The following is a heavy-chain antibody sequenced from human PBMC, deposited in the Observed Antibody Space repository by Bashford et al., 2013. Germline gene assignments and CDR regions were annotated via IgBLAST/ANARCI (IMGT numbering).Heavy chain of an antibody. V-gene: IGHV4-39*07. J-gene: IGHJ4*02. CDR3: ARVPRHCSGEPCFVYFFDF. CDR2: IHETGST. CDR1: GVSISTTFTT. Sequence: ETLSLTCSVSGVSISTTFTTGPGSAQPPREGGWSGIGTIHETGSTYYNPSLKSRVTMSVDTSKNQFSLKLKSVTAADTAVYYCARVPRHCSGEPCFVYFFDFWGQGTLVTVSS. D-gene: IGHD2-15*01.